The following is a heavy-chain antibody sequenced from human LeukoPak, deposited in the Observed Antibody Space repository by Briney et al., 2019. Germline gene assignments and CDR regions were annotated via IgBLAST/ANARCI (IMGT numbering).Heavy chain of an antibody. Sequence: GGSLRLSCAASGFTFSSYGMHWVRQAPGKGLEWVAVISYDGSNKYYADSVKGRFTISRDNSKNTLYLQMNSLRAEDTAVYYCAKERELYYYDSSGPFDYWGQGTLVTVSS. CDR3: AKERELYYYDSSGPFDY. CDR1: GFTFSSYG. CDR2: ISYDGSNK. V-gene: IGHV3-30*18. J-gene: IGHJ4*02. D-gene: IGHD3-22*01.